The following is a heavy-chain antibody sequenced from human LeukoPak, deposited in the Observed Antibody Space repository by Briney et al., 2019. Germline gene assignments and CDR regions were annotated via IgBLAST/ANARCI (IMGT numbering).Heavy chain of an antibody. CDR2: IVPILGIT. D-gene: IGHD4-11*01. V-gene: IGHV1-69*04. CDR1: GGTFSSYA. CDR3: AREQSNYGATDY. J-gene: IGHJ4*02. Sequence: ASVKVSCKASGGTFSSYAITWVRQAPGQGLEWMGRIVPILGITNYAQKFQGRVTITADKSTSTAYMELSSLRLEDTAVYYCAREQSNYGATDYWGQGTLVTVSS.